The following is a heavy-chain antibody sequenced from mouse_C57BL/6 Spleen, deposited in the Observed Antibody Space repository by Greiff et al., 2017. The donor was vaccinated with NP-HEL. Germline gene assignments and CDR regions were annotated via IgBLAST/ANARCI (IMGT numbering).Heavy chain of an antibody. CDR1: GFTFSSYA. Sequence: EVNLVESGGGLVKPGGSLKLSCAASGFTFSSYAMSWVRQTPEKRLEWVATISDGGSYTYYPDNVKGRFTISRDNAKNNLYLQMSHLKSEDTAMYYCARDWEEYFDYWGQGTTLTVSS. CDR3: ARDWEEYFDY. V-gene: IGHV5-4*01. D-gene: IGHD4-1*01. CDR2: ISDGGSYT. J-gene: IGHJ2*01.